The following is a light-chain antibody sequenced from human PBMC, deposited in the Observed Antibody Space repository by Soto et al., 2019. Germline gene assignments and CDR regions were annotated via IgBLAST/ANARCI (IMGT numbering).Light chain of an antibody. V-gene: IGLV4-69*01. CDR3: QTWDTGIWV. CDR1: SGHSNYA. J-gene: IGLJ3*02. CDR2: VNSDGTH. Sequence: QPVLTQPPSASASLGALVRLTCTLSSGHSNYAIAWHRQQPKTGPRFLMKVNSDGTHSKGDGVPDRFSGSMSGAERYLTISSLRSDDEADYYCQTWDTGIWVFGGGTKLTVL.